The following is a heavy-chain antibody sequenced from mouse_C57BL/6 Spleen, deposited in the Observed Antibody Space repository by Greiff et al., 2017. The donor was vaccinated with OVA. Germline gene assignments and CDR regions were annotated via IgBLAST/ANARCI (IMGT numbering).Heavy chain of an antibody. CDR3: ARGGNYAMDY. V-gene: IGHV7-3*01. J-gene: IGHJ4*01. Sequence: EVQLVESGGGLVQPGGSLSLSCAASGFTFTDYYMSWVRQPPGKALEWLGFIRNKANGYTTEYSASVKGRFTISRDNSQSILYLQMNALRAEDSATYYCARGGNYAMDYWGQGTSVTVSS. CDR1: GFTFTDYY. CDR2: IRNKANGYTT.